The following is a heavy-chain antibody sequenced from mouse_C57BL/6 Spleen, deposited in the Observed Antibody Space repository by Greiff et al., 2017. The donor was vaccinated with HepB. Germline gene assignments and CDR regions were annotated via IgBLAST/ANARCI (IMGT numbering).Heavy chain of an antibody. CDR3: ARHIYYYGSPCYAMDY. D-gene: IGHD1-1*01. V-gene: IGHV5-9*01. CDR2: ISGGGGNT. J-gene: IGHJ4*01. Sequence: EVMLVESGGGLVKPGGSLKLSCAASGFTFSSYTMSWVRQTPEKRLEWVATISGGGGNTYYPDSVKGRFTISRDNAKNTLYLQMSSLRSEDTALYYCARHIYYYGSPCYAMDYWGQGTSVTVSS. CDR1: GFTFSSYT.